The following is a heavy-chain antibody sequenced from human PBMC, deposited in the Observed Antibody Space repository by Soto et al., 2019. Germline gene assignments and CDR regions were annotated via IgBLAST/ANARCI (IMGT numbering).Heavy chain of an antibody. D-gene: IGHD2-2*01. Sequence: SETLSLTCTVSGVSISSGGYYWSWIRQHPGKGLEWIGYIYYSGSTYYNPSLKSRVTISVDTSKNQFSLKLSSVTAADTAVYYCARFWRGPAAIYYYYGMDVWGQGTTVTVSS. CDR3: ARFWRGPAAIYYYYGMDV. J-gene: IGHJ6*02. CDR1: GVSISSGGYY. CDR2: IYYSGST. V-gene: IGHV4-31*03.